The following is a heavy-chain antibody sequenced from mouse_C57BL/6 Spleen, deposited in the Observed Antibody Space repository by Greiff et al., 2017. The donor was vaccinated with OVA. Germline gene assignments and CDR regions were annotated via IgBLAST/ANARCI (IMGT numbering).Heavy chain of an antibody. CDR3: ASGDYGRAWFAY. Sequence: VQLQQPGAELVKPGASVKMSCKASGYTFTSYWITWVKQRPGQGLEWIGDIYPGSGSTNYNEKFKSKATLTVDTSSSTAYMQLSSLTSEDSAVYYCASGDYGRAWFAYWGQGTLVTVSA. V-gene: IGHV1-55*01. CDR2: IYPGSGST. J-gene: IGHJ3*01. D-gene: IGHD1-2*01. CDR1: GYTFTSYW.